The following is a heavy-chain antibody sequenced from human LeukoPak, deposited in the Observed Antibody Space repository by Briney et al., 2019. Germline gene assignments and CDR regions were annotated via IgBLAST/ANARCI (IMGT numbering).Heavy chain of an antibody. J-gene: IGHJ3*02. CDR1: GFTFSSYW. D-gene: IGHD6-19*01. CDR3: ARGPPNSGWYRVDAFDI. CDR2: IKQDGSEK. Sequence: GGSLRLSCAASGFTFSSYWMSWVRQAPGKGLEWVANIKQDGSEKYYVDSVKGRFTISRDNAKNSLYLQMNSLRAEDTAVYYCARGPPNSGWYRVDAFDIWGQGTMVTVSS. V-gene: IGHV3-7*01.